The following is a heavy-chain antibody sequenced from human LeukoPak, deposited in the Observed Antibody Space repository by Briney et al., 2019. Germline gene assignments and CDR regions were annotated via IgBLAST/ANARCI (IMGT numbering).Heavy chain of an antibody. CDR2: INHSGST. V-gene: IGHV4-34*01. D-gene: IGHD3-10*01. CDR1: GGSFSGYY. CDR3: ARRSYYGSGSPLNWFDP. Sequence: SETLSLTCAVSGGSFSGYYWSWIRQPPGKGLEWIGEINHSGSTNYNPSLKSRVTISVDTSKNQFSLNLSSVTAADTAVYYCARRSYYGSGSPLNWFDPWGQGTLVTVSS. J-gene: IGHJ5*02.